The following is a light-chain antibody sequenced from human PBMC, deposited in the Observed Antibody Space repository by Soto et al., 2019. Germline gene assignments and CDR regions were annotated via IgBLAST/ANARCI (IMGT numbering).Light chain of an antibody. CDR3: QHYSNWPPIT. CDR1: QSVSNKY. J-gene: IGKJ5*01. V-gene: IGKV3D-15*01. CDR2: GAS. Sequence: ENVLTQSIGTMSLSPLERAKLSCTCSQSVSNKYSAWYQQKPGQAPRLLIYGASNRATGIPARFSGSGSGTEFTLTISSLQSEDFGVYYCQHYSNWPPITFGQGTRLEI.